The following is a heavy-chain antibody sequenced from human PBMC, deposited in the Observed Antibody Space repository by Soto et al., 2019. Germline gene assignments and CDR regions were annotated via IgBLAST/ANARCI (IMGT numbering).Heavy chain of an antibody. V-gene: IGHV1-3*01. Sequence: QVHLVQSGAEVRKPGASVKISCRASGYTFTSYAIHWVRLAPGHGLEWMGWITGGNNTKYSQTFMGRVSIRSDTSASTAYMELSSLRSEDTALYFCARGRLFNDYWGQGTLVTVS. D-gene: IGHD3-22*01. J-gene: IGHJ4*02. CDR2: ITGGNNT. CDR1: GYTFTSYA. CDR3: ARGRLFNDY.